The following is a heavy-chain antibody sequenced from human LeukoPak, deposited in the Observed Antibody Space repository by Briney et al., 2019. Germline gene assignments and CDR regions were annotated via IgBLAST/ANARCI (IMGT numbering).Heavy chain of an antibody. J-gene: IGHJ4*01. D-gene: IGHD6-13*01. CDR1: GFTFSSYW. V-gene: IGHV3-7*01. CDR2: IRQDGGEK. Sequence: GGSLRLSCAVSGFTFSSYWMNWVRQAPGKGLEWVASIRQDGGEKSYVDSVKGRFTISRDNTKNSLYLQMSSLRAEDTAVYYCARDGTAAGLYFDSWGQGTLVTVSS. CDR3: ARDGTAAGLYFDS.